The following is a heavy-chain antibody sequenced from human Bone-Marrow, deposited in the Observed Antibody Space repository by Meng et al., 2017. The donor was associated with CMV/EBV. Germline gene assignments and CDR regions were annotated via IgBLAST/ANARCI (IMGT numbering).Heavy chain of an antibody. J-gene: IGHJ4*02. CDR1: GYTFTGYY. CDR3: ARIKSAIAVAASFDY. Sequence: ASVKVSCKASGYTFTGYYMHWVRQAPGQGLEWMGWINPNSGGTNYAQKFQGRVTMTRDTSISTAYMELSRLRSDDTAVYYCARIKSAIAVAASFDYWGQGKLVTVSS. D-gene: IGHD6-19*01. V-gene: IGHV1-2*02. CDR2: INPNSGGT.